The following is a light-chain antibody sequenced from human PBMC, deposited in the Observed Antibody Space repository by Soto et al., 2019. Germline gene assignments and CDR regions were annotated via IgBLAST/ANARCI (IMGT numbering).Light chain of an antibody. CDR1: QSVRNY. J-gene: IGKJ1*01. CDR3: QQYNNWPRT. Sequence: IVMTQSPATLSVSPGERATLSCRASQSVRNYLAWYQQRPGQAPRLLIFGASTRATDIPARFSGSGFGTEFTLIISSLQSEDFAVYYCQQYNNWPRTFGQGTKV. V-gene: IGKV3-15*01. CDR2: GAS.